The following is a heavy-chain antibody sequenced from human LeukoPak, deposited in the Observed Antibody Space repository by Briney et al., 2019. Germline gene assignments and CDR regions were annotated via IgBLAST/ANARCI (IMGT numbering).Heavy chain of an antibody. V-gene: IGHV5-51*01. Sequence: GESLKISCKGSGYSFTTYWIGWVRQMPGKGLEWMGMIDPSDSDTRYSPSFQGQVTMSAAKSTSTAYLQWSSLKASDTAMYYCARKEEDNWFDPWGQGTLVTVSS. CDR1: GYSFTTYW. J-gene: IGHJ5*02. CDR2: IDPSDSDT. CDR3: ARKEEDNWFDP.